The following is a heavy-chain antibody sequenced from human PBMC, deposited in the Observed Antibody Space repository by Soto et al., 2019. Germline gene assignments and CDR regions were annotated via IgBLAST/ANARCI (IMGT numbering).Heavy chain of an antibody. V-gene: IGHV4-31*03. J-gene: IGHJ3*02. CDR1: GGSINSGDYY. CDR2: IYYSGST. Sequence: SETLSLTCSVSGGSINSGDYYWSWIRQRPGKGLEWIGYIYYSGSTSYNPSLKIRLTISVDTSENQFSLKLNSVTAADTAVYYCAREVVVVVAATNHDTFGIWGQGTMVTVSS. CDR3: AREVVVVVAATNHDTFGI. D-gene: IGHD2-15*01.